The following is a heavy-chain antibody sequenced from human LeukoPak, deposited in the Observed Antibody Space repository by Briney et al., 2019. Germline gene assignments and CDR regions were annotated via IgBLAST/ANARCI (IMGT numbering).Heavy chain of an antibody. CDR3: ARVVPVHEYYNSYMDV. CDR1: GFPFMTYA. D-gene: IGHD1-1*01. J-gene: IGHJ6*03. Sequence: GRPLRLSCEASGFPFMTYAMNWIRQSPGKGLEWVAFLTRGSSNIQYAESVKGRFTISRDNGKDSLFLQMNSLRAEDTAVYYCARVVPVHEYYNSYMDVWGKGTTVTVSS. V-gene: IGHV3-48*01. CDR2: LTRGSSNI.